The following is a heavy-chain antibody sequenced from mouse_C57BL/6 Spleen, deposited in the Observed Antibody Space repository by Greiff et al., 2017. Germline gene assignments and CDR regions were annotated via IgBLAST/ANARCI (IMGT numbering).Heavy chain of an antibody. V-gene: IGHV1-42*01. CDR2: INPSTGGT. Sequence: EVQLKESGPELVKPGASVKISCKASGYSFTGYYMNWVKQSPEKSLEWIGEINPSTGGTTYNQKFKAKATLTVDKSSSTAYMQLKSLTSEDSAVYYCASPYYGSSYLYYWGQGTTLTVSS. J-gene: IGHJ2*01. D-gene: IGHD1-1*01. CDR3: ASPYYGSSYLYY. CDR1: GYSFTGYY.